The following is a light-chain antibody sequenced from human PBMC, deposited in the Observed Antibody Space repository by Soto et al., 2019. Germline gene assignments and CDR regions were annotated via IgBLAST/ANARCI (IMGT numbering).Light chain of an antibody. Sequence: DIQMTQSPSTLSAFVGDRVTITCRASQSISSWLAWYQQKPGKAPKLLIYDASSLESGVPSRFSGSESGTEFTLTINSLQPDDFATYYCQQYNNYSWTVGQGTKVDIK. V-gene: IGKV1-5*01. CDR2: DAS. CDR1: QSISSW. J-gene: IGKJ1*01. CDR3: QQYNNYSWT.